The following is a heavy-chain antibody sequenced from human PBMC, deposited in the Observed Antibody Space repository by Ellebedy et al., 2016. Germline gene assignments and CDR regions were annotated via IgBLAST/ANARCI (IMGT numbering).Heavy chain of an antibody. CDR3: AKIGHPPIAVAGTFDY. V-gene: IGHV3-30-3*02. Sequence: GESLKISCSASGFTFSSYAMHWVRQAPGKGLEWVAVISYDGSNKYYADSVKGRFTISRDNSKNTLYLQMTSLRAEDTAVYYCAKIGHPPIAVAGTFDYWGQGTLVTVSS. D-gene: IGHD6-19*01. CDR1: GFTFSSYA. J-gene: IGHJ4*02. CDR2: ISYDGSNK.